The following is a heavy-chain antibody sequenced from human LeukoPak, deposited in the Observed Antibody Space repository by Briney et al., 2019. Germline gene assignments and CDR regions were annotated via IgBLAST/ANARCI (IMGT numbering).Heavy chain of an antibody. D-gene: IGHD6-13*01. CDR3: AKGTGYTGYYFDY. Sequence: GGSLRLSCAASGFTFSDYAMNWVRQAPGRGLEWVSGIRVGGELYYADSVKGRFTISRDNSENTLYLQMSGLRVEDTAVYHCAKGTGYTGYYFDYWGQGTLVTVSS. CDR2: IRVGGEL. V-gene: IGHV3-23*01. CDR1: GFTFSDYA. J-gene: IGHJ4*02.